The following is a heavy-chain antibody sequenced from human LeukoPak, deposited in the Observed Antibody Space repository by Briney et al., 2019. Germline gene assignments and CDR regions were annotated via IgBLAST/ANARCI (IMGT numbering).Heavy chain of an antibody. V-gene: IGHV4-34*01. D-gene: IGHD6-13*01. CDR2: INHSGST. CDR1: GGSFSGYY. CDR3: AIGGYSSSWYGSLDY. Sequence: SETLSLTCAVYGGSFSGYYWSWIRQPPGKGLEWIGEINHSGSTNYNPSLKSRVTISVDASKNQFSLKLSSVTAADTAVYYCAIGGYSSSWYGSLDYWGQGTLVTVSS. J-gene: IGHJ4*02.